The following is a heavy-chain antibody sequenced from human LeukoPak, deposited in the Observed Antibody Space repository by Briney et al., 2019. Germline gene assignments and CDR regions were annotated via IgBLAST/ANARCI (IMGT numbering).Heavy chain of an antibody. CDR2: ITNDGSST. Sequence: GGSLRLSCAASGLTFSSHWMHWVRQAPGKGLVWVSRITNDGSSTTYADSVKGRFTISRDNAKNSLYLQMNSLRAEDTAVYYCARVGELDSFDYWGQGTLVTVSS. CDR3: ARVGELDSFDY. J-gene: IGHJ4*02. CDR1: GLTFSSHW. D-gene: IGHD3-16*01. V-gene: IGHV3-74*01.